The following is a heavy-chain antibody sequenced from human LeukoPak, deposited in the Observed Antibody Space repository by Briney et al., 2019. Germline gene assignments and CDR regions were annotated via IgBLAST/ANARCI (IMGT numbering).Heavy chain of an antibody. CDR3: ARDGTGPSVAYYMDV. V-gene: IGHV1-69*06. CDR2: IIPIFGTA. D-gene: IGHD1-14*01. Sequence: SVKVSCKASGGTFSSYAISWVRQAPGQGLEWMGGIIPIFGTANYAQKFQGRVTITADKSTSTAYMELSSLRSEDTAVYYCARDGTGPSVAYYMDVWGKGTTVTVSS. CDR1: GGTFSSYA. J-gene: IGHJ6*03.